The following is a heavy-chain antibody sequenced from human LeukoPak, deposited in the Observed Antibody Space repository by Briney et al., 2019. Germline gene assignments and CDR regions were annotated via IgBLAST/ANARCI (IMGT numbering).Heavy chain of an antibody. J-gene: IGHJ5*02. CDR1: GFTFSRCG. CDR3: AKGSSGYFADL. CDR2: IWYDGSNK. Sequence: GRSLRLSCAASGFTFSRCGMHWVRQAPGKGLEWVAVIWYDGSNKYYGDTVKGRFTISRDNSKNTLYLQMSSLRAEDTALYYCAKGSSGYFADLWGQGTLVTVSS. V-gene: IGHV3-33*06. D-gene: IGHD3-22*01.